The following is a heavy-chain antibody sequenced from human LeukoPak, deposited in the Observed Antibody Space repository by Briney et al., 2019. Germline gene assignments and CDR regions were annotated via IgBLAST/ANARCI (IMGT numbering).Heavy chain of an antibody. V-gene: IGHV4-39*07. Sequence: PSETLSLTCTVSGGSISSSSYYWGWIRQPPGKGLEWIGSIYYSGSTYYNPSLKSRVTISVDTSKNQFSLKLSSVTAADTAVYYCARDPLSLRYFDWLFDDYWGQGTLVTVSS. D-gene: IGHD3-9*01. CDR3: ARDPLSLRYFDWLFDDY. J-gene: IGHJ4*02. CDR2: IYYSGST. CDR1: GGSISSSSYY.